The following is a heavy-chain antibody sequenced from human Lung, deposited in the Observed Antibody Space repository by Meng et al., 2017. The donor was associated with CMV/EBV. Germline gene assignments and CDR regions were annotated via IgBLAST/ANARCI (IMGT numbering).Heavy chain of an antibody. CDR1: GFTFSSYA. V-gene: IGHV3-23*01. D-gene: IGHD3-10*01. CDR2: ISGSGGST. CDR3: AKRLGGLLSSDADLGY. Sequence: GGSXRLXXAASGFTFSSYAMSWVRQAPGKGLEWVSAISGSGGSTYYADSVKGRFTISRDNSKNTLYLQMNSLRAEDTAVYYCAKRLGGLLSSDADLGYWGQGTLXTVS. J-gene: IGHJ4*02.